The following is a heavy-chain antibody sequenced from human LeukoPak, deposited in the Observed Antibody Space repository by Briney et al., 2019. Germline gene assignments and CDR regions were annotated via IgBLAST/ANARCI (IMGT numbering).Heavy chain of an antibody. J-gene: IGHJ5*02. CDR3: ARAPYYDYVWGA. CDR1: GYTFTSNY. V-gene: IGHV1-46*01. Sequence: ASVKVSCKAFGYTFTSNYMHWVRQAPGQGPGWMGVISPSGGSTTYAQKFQGRVTLTRDMSTSTDYLELSSLRSEDTAVYYCARAPYYDYVWGAWGQGTLVTVSS. D-gene: IGHD3-16*01. CDR2: ISPSGGST.